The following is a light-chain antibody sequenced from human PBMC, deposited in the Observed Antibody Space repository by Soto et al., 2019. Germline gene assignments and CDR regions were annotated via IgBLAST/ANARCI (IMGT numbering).Light chain of an antibody. CDR1: QSVSND. V-gene: IGKV3-11*01. J-gene: IGKJ4*01. CDR2: DAS. Sequence: EIVLTQSPATLSLSPGERATLSCRASQSVSNDLAWYQQKRDQAPRLLIYDASNRATGIPARFSGSGSGTDFTLTISSLEPEDFAVYYCQQRSSWPLTFGGGTEVVIK. CDR3: QQRSSWPLT.